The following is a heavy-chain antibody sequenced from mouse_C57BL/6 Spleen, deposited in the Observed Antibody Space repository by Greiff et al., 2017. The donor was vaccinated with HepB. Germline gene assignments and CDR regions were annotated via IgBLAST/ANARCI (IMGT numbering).Heavy chain of an antibody. CDR1: GYTFTSYW. J-gene: IGHJ1*03. CDR3: ARDGNYVGYFDV. Sequence: VQLQQPGAELVKPGASVKLSCKASGYTFTSYWMHWVKQRPGQGLEWIGMIHPNSGSTNYNEKFKSKATLTVDKSSSTAYMQLSSLTSEDSAVYYCARDGNYVGYFDVWGTGTTVTVSS. V-gene: IGHV1-64*01. D-gene: IGHD2-1*01. CDR2: IHPNSGST.